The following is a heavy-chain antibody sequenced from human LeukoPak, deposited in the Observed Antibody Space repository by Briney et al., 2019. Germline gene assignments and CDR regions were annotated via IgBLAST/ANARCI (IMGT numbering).Heavy chain of an antibody. CDR2: IRYDGSNK. CDR3: AKDQDFWSGYPGSADY. V-gene: IGHV3-30*02. J-gene: IGHJ4*02. CDR1: GFTFSSYG. D-gene: IGHD3-3*01. Sequence: PGGSLRLSCAASGFTFSSYGMHWVRQAPGKGLEWVAVIRYDGSNKYYADSVKGRFTISRDNSKNTLYLQMNSLRAEDTAVYYCAKDQDFWSGYPGSADYWGQGTLVTVSS.